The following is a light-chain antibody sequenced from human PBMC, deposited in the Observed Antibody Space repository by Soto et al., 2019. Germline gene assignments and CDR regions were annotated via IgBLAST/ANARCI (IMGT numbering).Light chain of an antibody. CDR1: SSNIGRNT. Sequence: QSVLTQPPSASGTPGQRVTISCSGSSSNIGRNTVNWYQQVPGTAPKLLIYNNNQRPSGVPDRFSGSKSGTSASLAIIGLQSEDEAGYYCAAWHDGLNGSVIAAGTKVXVL. J-gene: IGLJ1*01. CDR2: NNN. V-gene: IGLV1-44*01. CDR3: AAWHDGLNGSV.